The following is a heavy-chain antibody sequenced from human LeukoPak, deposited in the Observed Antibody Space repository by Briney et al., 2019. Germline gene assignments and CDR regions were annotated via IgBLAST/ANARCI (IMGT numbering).Heavy chain of an antibody. J-gene: IGHJ4*02. CDR2: ISGSGGST. CDR3: AKNLVGNHYFDY. Sequence: PGGSLRLSCAASGFTFSSYAMSCVRQAPGKGLEWVSAISGSGGSTYYADSVKGRFTISRDNSKNTLYLQMNSLRAEDTAVYYCAKNLVGNHYFDYWGQGTLVTVSS. D-gene: IGHD1-14*01. CDR1: GFTFSSYA. V-gene: IGHV3-23*01.